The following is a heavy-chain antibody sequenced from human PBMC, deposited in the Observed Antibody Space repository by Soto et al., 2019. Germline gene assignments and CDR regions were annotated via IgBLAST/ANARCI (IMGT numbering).Heavy chain of an antibody. CDR3: ARDRGGASGTYSGYFDY. Sequence: SETLSLTCTVSGDSISSGGYYWNWIRQHPGKGLEWIGYIYYSGSTYYNPSLKSRVTISVDTSKNQFSLKLNSVTAADTAVYYCARDRGGASGTYSGYFDYWGQGTLVTVSS. CDR1: GDSISSGGYY. D-gene: IGHD3-10*01. V-gene: IGHV4-31*03. CDR2: IYYSGST. J-gene: IGHJ4*02.